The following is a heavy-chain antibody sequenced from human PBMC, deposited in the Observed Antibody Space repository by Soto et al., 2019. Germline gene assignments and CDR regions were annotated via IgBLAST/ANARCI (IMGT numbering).Heavy chain of an antibody. Sequence: GGSLRLSCAASGFTFSNAWINWVRPAPGKGLERGGRVKSKNDGGTTDFAAPVKGRFAISRDDSKNMVYLEMNSLQTEDTAIYYCTTDSYITSIIVRFDYWGHGTLVTVSS. CDR2: VKSKNDGGTT. CDR3: TTDSYITSIIVRFDY. V-gene: IGHV3-15*07. J-gene: IGHJ4*01. D-gene: IGHD3-22*01. CDR1: GFTFSNAW.